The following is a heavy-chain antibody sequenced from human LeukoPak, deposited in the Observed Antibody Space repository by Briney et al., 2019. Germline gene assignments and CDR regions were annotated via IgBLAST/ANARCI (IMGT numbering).Heavy chain of an antibody. CDR3: ARWMYGMDV. D-gene: IGHD2-2*03. CDR1: GFTFSSYA. CDR2: ISTNGDIT. J-gene: IGHJ6*02. V-gene: IGHV3-64*01. Sequence: PGGSLRLSCAASGFTFSSYAMHWVRQAPGKGLEYVSGISTNGDITYYANSVKGRFTISRDNSKNTLYLQMGSLRAEDMAVYYCARWMYGMDVWGQGTTVTVSS.